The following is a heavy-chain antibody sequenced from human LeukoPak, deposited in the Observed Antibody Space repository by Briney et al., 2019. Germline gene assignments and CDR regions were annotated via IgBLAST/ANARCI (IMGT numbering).Heavy chain of an antibody. V-gene: IGHV3-53*01. Sequence: GGSLRLSCAASGFTVSSNYMSWVRQAPGKGLEWVSVIYSGGSTYYADSVKGRFTISRDNSKNTLYLQMNSLRAEDTAVYYCAKDAGYYDSSGTLRLGYFDYWGQGTLVTVSS. D-gene: IGHD3-22*01. CDR3: AKDAGYYDSSGTLRLGYFDY. CDR1: GFTVSSNY. CDR2: IYSGGST. J-gene: IGHJ4*02.